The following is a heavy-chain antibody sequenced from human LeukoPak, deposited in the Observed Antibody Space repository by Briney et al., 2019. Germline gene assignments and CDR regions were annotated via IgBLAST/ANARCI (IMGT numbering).Heavy chain of an antibody. CDR3: ARAHNWKYGSFDF. CDR2: ISGSGGNT. CDR1: GFTFDSYA. Sequence: GGSLRLSCAASGFTFDSYAMSWVRQAPGKGLEWVSVISGSGGNTYYADSVKGRFTISRDNSKNTLYLQMNSLRAEDTAVYYCARAHNWKYGSFDFWGQGTLVTVSS. D-gene: IGHD1-7*01. V-gene: IGHV3-23*01. J-gene: IGHJ4*02.